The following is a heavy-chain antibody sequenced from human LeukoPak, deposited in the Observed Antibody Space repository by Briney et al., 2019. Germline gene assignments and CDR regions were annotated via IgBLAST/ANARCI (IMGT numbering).Heavy chain of an antibody. Sequence: ASVKVSCKASGYTFTSYGISWVRQAPGQGLEWMGWISAYNGNTNYAQKLQGRVTMTTDTSTSTVYMELSSLRSEDTAVYYCAREAGDSSGYYLRAFDIWGQGTMVTVSS. CDR3: AREAGDSSGYYLRAFDI. D-gene: IGHD3-22*01. J-gene: IGHJ3*02. V-gene: IGHV1-18*01. CDR1: GYTFTSYG. CDR2: ISAYNGNT.